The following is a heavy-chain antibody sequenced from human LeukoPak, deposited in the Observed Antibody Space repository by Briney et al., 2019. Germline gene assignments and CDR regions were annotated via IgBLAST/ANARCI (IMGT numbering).Heavy chain of an antibody. D-gene: IGHD1-26*01. CDR1: GFTVSAHY. J-gene: IGHJ4*02. CDR2: LYTGGDT. Sequence: PGGSLRLSCAVSGFTVSAHYMSWVRQAPGKGLECVSFLYTGGDTYYADSVKGRFTISRDNAKNSLYLQMNSLRAEDTAVYYCARDGWVDYWGQGTLVTVSS. CDR3: ARDGWVDY. V-gene: IGHV3-53*01.